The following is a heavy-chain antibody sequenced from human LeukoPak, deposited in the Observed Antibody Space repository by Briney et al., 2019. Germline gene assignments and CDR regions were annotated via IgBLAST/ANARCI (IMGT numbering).Heavy chain of an antibody. J-gene: IGHJ4*02. D-gene: IGHD2-21*02. CDR1: GFTFSSYA. CDR2: ISGSGGST. CDR3: AKESGAYCGGDCYSDFDY. V-gene: IGHV3-23*01. Sequence: GGSLRLSCAACGFTFSSYAMSWVRQAPGKGLEWGSAISGSGGSTYYADSVKGRFTISRDNSKNTLYLQMNSLRAEDTAVYYCAKESGAYCGGDCYSDFDYWGQGTLVTVSS.